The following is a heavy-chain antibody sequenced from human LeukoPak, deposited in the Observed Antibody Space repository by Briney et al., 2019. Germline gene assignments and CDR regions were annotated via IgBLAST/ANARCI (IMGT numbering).Heavy chain of an antibody. V-gene: IGHV5-51*01. CDR2: IYPSDSDT. CDR3: AKSARPYSSTWYFDF. J-gene: IGHJ4*02. CDR1: EYSFTSYC. Sequence: GESLKISCKGSEYSFTSYCIGWVRQLSGRGLEWMGIIYPSDSDTRYSPSFQGQVTITADKSINTAYLQWSSLKASDTAMYYCAKSARPYSSTWYFDFWGQGTLVTVSS. D-gene: IGHD6-13*01.